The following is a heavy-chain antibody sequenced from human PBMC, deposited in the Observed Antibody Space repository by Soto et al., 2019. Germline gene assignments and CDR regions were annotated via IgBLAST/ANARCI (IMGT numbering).Heavy chain of an antibody. D-gene: IGHD1-1*01. CDR1: GGSVSSGSFY. CDR3: AASSPPGTNYYYAMDV. V-gene: IGHV4-61*01. Sequence: KPSETLSLTCIVSGGSVSSGSFYWSWIRQPPGKGLEWIGYFYDSGSTNYNPSLKSRVTMSVDTSRNQFSLKLSSVTAADTAVYYCAASSPPGTNYYYAMDVWGQGTTVTVSS. J-gene: IGHJ6*02. CDR2: FYDSGST.